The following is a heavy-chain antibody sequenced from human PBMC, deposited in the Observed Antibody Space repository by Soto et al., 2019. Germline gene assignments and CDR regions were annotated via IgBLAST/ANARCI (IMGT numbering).Heavy chain of an antibody. CDR2: IIPIFGTA. D-gene: IGHD1-7*01. Sequence: SVKVSCKAPGGTFSSYAISWVRQAPGQGLEWMGGIIPIFGTANYAQKFQGRVTITADESTSTAYMELSSLRSEDTAVYYCARVELELRRLNYYYYGMDVWGQGTTVTVSS. V-gene: IGHV1-69*13. CDR1: GGTFSSYA. J-gene: IGHJ6*02. CDR3: ARVELELRRLNYYYYGMDV.